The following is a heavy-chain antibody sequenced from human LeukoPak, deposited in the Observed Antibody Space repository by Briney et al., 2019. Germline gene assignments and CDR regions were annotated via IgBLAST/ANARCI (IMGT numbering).Heavy chain of an antibody. Sequence: PGGALRLSCSASGFTFKSYAMHWGRQAPGKGRENGSAISSNGGSTYYADSVKGRFTISRDNSKNTLYLQMSSLRAEDTAVYYCVKDYDIVGWNWFDPWGQGTLVTVSS. CDR1: GFTFKSYA. D-gene: IGHD2-15*01. V-gene: IGHV3-64D*06. CDR2: ISSNGGST. CDR3: VKDYDIVGWNWFDP. J-gene: IGHJ5*02.